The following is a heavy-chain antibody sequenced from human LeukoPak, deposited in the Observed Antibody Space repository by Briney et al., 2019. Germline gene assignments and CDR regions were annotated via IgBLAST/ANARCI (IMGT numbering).Heavy chain of an antibody. CDR1: GGSISSGGYY. D-gene: IGHD2-2*01. CDR2: IYHSGST. V-gene: IGHV4-30-2*01. J-gene: IGHJ3*02. Sequence: SETLSLTCTVSGGSISSGGYYWSWIRQPPGKGLEWIGYIYHSGSTYYNPSLKSRVTISVDRSKNQFSLKLGSVTAADTAVYYCARVRDIVVVPAAPGTFDIWGQGTMVTVSS. CDR3: ARVRDIVVVPAAPGTFDI.